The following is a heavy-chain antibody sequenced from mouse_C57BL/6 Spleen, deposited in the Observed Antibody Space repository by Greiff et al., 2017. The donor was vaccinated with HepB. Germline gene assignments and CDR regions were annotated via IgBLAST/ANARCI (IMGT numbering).Heavy chain of an antibody. D-gene: IGHD3-2*02. J-gene: IGHJ2*01. CDR2: INPSSGYT. Sequence: VQLQQSGAELARPGASVKMSCKASGYTFTSYTMHWVIQRPGQGLEWIGYINPSSGYTKYNQKFKDKAPLTADKSSSTAYMQLSSLTSEDSAVYYCARDSSGYFDYWGQGTTLTVSS. V-gene: IGHV1-4*01. CDR3: ARDSSGYFDY. CDR1: GYTFTSYT.